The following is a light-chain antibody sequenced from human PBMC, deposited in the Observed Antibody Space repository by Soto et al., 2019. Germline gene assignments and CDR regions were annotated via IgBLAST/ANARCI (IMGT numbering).Light chain of an antibody. V-gene: IGLV4-69*02. CDR3: QTWGRGIVV. CDR2: LNSDGSH. J-gene: IGLJ2*01. CDR1: GGHSTYS. Sequence: QPVLTKSPSASASLGASVNLTCTLTGGHSTYSIGWHQQQPQRGPRFLMRLNSDGSHSKGDGIPDRFSGSSSGAERFLTISSLQSEDEADYYCQTWGRGIVVFGGGTKLTVL.